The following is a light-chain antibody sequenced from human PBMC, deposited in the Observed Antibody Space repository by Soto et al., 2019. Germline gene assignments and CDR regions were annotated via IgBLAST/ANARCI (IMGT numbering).Light chain of an antibody. J-gene: IGKJ2*01. CDR2: DAA. CDR3: QQFSA. CDR1: QSVSRW. V-gene: IGKV1-5*01. Sequence: DIHMTQSPSTLSASVGDRVTITCRASQSVSRWLAWYQQKPGQAPRLLIYDAASLESGVPSRLSGSGSGAEFTLTINSLQPDDFATSCCQQFSAFGQGTKLEIK.